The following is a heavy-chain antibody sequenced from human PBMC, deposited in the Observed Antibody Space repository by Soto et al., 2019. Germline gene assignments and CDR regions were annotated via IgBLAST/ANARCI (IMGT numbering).Heavy chain of an antibody. CDR2: ISTYNGNI. V-gene: IGHV1-18*01. D-gene: IGHD2-2*01. CDR3: ARAPYCISTSCSRKNWFDP. CDR1: GYSFTSYG. Sequence: ASVKVSCKASGYSFTSYGISWVRQAPGQGLDWMGWISTYNGNIQYAQKFQGRVTMTTDTSTSTAYMELRSLRSDDTAVYYCARAPYCISTSCSRKNWFDPWGQGTLVTVSS. J-gene: IGHJ5*02.